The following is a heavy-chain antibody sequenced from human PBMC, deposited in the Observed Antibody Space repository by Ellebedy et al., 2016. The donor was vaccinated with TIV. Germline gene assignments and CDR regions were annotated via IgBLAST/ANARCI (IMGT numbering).Heavy chain of an antibody. CDR2: INAGNGNT. CDR3: ARWEPPPEDY. J-gene: IGHJ4*02. Sequence: ASVKVSCXASGYTFTSYYMHWVRQAPGQRLEWMGWINAGNGNTKYSQKFQGRVTITADESTSTAYMELSSLRSEDTAVYYCARWEPPPEDYWGQGTLVTVSS. D-gene: IGHD1-26*01. CDR1: GYTFTSYY. V-gene: IGHV1-3*01.